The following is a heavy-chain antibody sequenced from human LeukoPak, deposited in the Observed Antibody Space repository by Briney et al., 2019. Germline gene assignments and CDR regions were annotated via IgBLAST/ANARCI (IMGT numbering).Heavy chain of an antibody. CDR1: GGSFSGYY. J-gene: IGHJ5*02. D-gene: IGHD2-2*02. CDR2: INHSGST. CDR3: ARGPGYCSSTSCYKGWFDP. Sequence: PSETLSLTCAVYGGSFSGYYWSWIRQPPGEGLEWIGEINHSGSTNYNPSLKSRVTISVDTSKNQFSLKLSSVTAADTAVYYCARGPGYCSSTSCYKGWFDPWGQGTLVTVSS. V-gene: IGHV4-34*01.